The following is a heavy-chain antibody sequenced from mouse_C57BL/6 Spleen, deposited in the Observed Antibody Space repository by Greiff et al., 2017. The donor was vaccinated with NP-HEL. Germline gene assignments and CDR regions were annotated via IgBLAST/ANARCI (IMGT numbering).Heavy chain of an antibody. CDR1: GYSFTGYY. CDR3: ARGGYGISYDYFDY. Sequence: EVQLQQSGPELVKPGASVKISCKASGYSFTGYYMNWVKQSPEKSLEWIGEINPSTGGTTYKQKFKAKATLTVDKSSSTAYMQLKRLTSDDSAVYYWARGGYGISYDYFDYWGQGTTLTVSS. J-gene: IGHJ2*01. D-gene: IGHD1-1*01. V-gene: IGHV1-42*01. CDR2: INPSTGGT.